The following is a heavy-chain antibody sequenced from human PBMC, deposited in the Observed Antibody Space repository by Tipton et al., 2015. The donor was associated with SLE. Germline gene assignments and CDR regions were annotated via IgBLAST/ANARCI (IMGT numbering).Heavy chain of an antibody. J-gene: IGHJ4*02. Sequence: SLRLSCAVSGFTVSSNYMSWVRLAPWKGLEWVSDIYIGGDTNYADSVKGRFTISRDKSKNTLYLQMNNLRPEDTAVYYCARDKTDNGGWTVDYWGQGALVTVSS. CDR1: GFTVSSNY. CDR3: ARDKTDNGGWTVDY. D-gene: IGHD6-19*01. V-gene: IGHV3-66*02. CDR2: IYIGGDT.